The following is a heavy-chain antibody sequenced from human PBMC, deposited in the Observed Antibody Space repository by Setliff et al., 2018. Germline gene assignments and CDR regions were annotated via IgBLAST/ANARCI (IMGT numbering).Heavy chain of an antibody. D-gene: IGHD2-15*01. J-gene: IGHJ6*03. Sequence: GGSLRLSCAASGFTVTSNYMSWVRQAPGXXLXXVSXXXXXXXXXXXXXXXXXXXISRDNXXNTLYLQMNSLRAEDTAVYYCARDLGARYCSGGSCSHYYYYYYMDVWGKGTTVTVSS. CDR1: GFTVTSNY. CDR3: ARDLGARYCSGGSCSHYYYYYYMDV. V-gene: IGHV3-53*01. CDR2: XXXXXXX.